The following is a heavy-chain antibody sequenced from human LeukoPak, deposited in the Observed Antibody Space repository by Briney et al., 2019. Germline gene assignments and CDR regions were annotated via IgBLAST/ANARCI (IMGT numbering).Heavy chain of an antibody. CDR3: ARQSRQQLTRGGSYYYSGIGV. CDR1: NGSISSYY. V-gene: IGHV4-59*01. D-gene: IGHD6-13*01. CDR2: IYYSGST. Sequence: SETLSLTCIVSNGSISSYYWSWIRQPPGKGLEWIGYIYYSGSTNYNPPLTSRVTISIDTSKNQFSLKLNSVTGADTAVYYCARQSRQQLTRGGSYYYSGIGVWGQGTSVTVSS. J-gene: IGHJ6*02.